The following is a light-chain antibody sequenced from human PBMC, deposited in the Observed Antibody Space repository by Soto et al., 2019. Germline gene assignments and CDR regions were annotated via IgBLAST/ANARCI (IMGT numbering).Light chain of an antibody. Sequence: EFVLTQSPATLSLSPGERATLSCRASQSFTTYLAWYQQKPGQAPRLLIYGTSSRATGIPDRFSGSGSGTDFTLTISRLEPEDFAVYYCQQYGNSPITFGQGTRLEIK. J-gene: IGKJ5*01. CDR1: QSFTTY. V-gene: IGKV3-20*01. CDR3: QQYGNSPIT. CDR2: GTS.